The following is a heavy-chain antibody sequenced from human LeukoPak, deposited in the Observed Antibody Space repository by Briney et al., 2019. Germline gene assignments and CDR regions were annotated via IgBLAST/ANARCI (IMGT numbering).Heavy chain of an antibody. D-gene: IGHD3-3*02. CDR2: IDSKSGNT. CDR1: GYIFTAYG. Sequence: ASVKVSCKTSGYIFTAYGVGWVRQAPGQGPEWMGWIDSKSGNTDYAHNFQGRIALTIAAPTNTAYMELWSLRSDDTAIYFCTRATHPAISGPQSDSWGQGTLVTVSS. V-gene: IGHV1-18*01. J-gene: IGHJ5*01. CDR3: TRATHPAISGPQSDS.